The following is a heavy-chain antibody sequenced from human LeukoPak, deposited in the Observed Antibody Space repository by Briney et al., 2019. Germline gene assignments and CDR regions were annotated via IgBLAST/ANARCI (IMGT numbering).Heavy chain of an antibody. CDR1: GGSVSSGSYY. V-gene: IGHV4-61*01. J-gene: IGHJ4*02. CDR3: ARAGGSYVWGSYRRAYFDY. CDR2: IYYSGST. Sequence: PSETLSLTCTVSGGSVSSGSYYWSWIRQPPGKGLEWIGYIYYSGSTNYNPSLKSRVTISVDTSKSQFSLKLSSVTAADTAVYYCARAGGSYVWGSYRRAYFDYWGQGTLVTVSS. D-gene: IGHD3-16*02.